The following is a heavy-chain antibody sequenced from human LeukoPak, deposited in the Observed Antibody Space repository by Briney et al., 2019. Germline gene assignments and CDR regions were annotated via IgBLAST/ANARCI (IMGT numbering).Heavy chain of an antibody. J-gene: IGHJ3*02. V-gene: IGHV1-2*04. D-gene: IGHD6-13*01. CDR1: GYTFTGYY. CDR2: INPNSGGT. Sequence: GASVKVSCKASGYTFTGYYMHWVRQAPGQGLEWMGWINPNSGGTNYAQKFQGWVTMTRDTSITTAYMELSRLRSDDTAVYYCARVRNSSSWFHGAFDIWGQGTMVTVSS. CDR3: ARVRNSSSWFHGAFDI.